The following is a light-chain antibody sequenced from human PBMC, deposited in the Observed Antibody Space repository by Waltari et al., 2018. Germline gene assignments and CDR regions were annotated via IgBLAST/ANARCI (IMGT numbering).Light chain of an antibody. J-gene: IGLJ2*01. CDR2: KDN. CDR1: ALADKY. Sequence: SNELTQPPSVSVFPGQTARITCSADALADKYASWYQQKPGQAPVMIIYKDNERPSGIPDRFSGSSSGTTVTLTISAVQAEDEADYFCQSVDSTDSYPVFGGGTKLTVL. CDR3: QSVDSTDSYPV. V-gene: IGLV3-25*03.